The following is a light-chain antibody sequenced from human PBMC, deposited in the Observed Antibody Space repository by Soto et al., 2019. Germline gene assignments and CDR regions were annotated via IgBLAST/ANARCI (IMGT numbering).Light chain of an antibody. J-gene: IGKJ1*01. CDR1: QSIRNH. Sequence: DIQITQTQSSLSASVEDRVTITCRASQSIRNHLNWYQQKPGKAPKLLIFAASSLQSGVPSRFSGSRSGPDFTLTISSLQPEDFATYYCQQSYSSPPTFGQGTKVDIK. CDR2: AAS. CDR3: QQSYSSPPT. V-gene: IGKV1-39*01.